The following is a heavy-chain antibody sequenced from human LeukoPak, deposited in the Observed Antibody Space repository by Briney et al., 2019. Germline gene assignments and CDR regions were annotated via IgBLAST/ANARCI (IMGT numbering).Heavy chain of an antibody. J-gene: IGHJ1*01. CDR3: ARVSYYDSSGSSLQH. V-gene: IGHV3-7*01. D-gene: IGHD3-22*01. CDR2: IKQDGSEK. Sequence: GGSLRLSCAASGFAFSRYWMSWVRQAPGKGLEWVAKIKQDGSEKYYVDSVKGRFTISRDNAKNTLYLQMNSLRAEDTAVYYCARVSYYDSSGSSLQHWGQGTLVTVSS. CDR1: GFAFSRYW.